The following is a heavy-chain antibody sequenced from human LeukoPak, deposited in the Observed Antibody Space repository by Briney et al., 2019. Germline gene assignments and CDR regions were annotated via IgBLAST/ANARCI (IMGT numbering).Heavy chain of an antibody. V-gene: IGHV3-74*01. CDR1: GFTFISYW. CDR3: ARDDSSGYLDAFDI. Sequence: GGSLRLSCAASGFTFISYWMHWVRQAPGKGLVWVSRINSDGSSTSYADSVKGRFTISRDNAKNTLYLQMNSLRAEDTAVYYCARDDSSGYLDAFDIWGQGTMVTVSS. D-gene: IGHD3-22*01. CDR2: INSDGSST. J-gene: IGHJ3*02.